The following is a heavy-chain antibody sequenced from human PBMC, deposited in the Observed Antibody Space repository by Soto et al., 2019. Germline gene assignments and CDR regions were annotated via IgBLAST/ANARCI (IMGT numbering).Heavy chain of an antibody. V-gene: IGHV1-69*06. Sequence: GASVKVSCKASGGTFSSYAISWVRQAPGQGLEWMGGIIPIFGTANYAQKFQGRVTITADKSTSTAYMELSSLRSEDTAVYYCAREHLVYYGMDVWGQGTTVTVSS. CDR2: IIPIFGTA. CDR3: AREHLVYYGMDV. J-gene: IGHJ6*02. CDR1: GGTFSSYA.